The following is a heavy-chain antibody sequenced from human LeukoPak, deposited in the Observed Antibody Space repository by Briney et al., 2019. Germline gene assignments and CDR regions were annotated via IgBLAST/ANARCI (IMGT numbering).Heavy chain of an antibody. Sequence: SETLSLTCTVSGGSISSSRDYWAWLRPPPGKGLEWIANIYYSGSTYYSPSLKSRVTISVDTSKNQFSLKLSSVTAADTAVYYCARDKHDSSGFDYWGQGTLVTVSS. CDR2: IYYSGST. CDR1: GGSISSSRDY. J-gene: IGHJ4*02. V-gene: IGHV4-39*07. CDR3: ARDKHDSSGFDY. D-gene: IGHD3-22*01.